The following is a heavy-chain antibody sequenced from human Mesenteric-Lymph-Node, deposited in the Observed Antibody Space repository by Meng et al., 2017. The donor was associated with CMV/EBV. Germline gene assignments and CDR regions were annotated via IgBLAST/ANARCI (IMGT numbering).Heavy chain of an antibody. CDR3: ARESMSGFRWASDY. J-gene: IGHJ4*02. Sequence: SETLSLTCTVSGGSISRGGYYWSWIRQHPGKGLEWIGYIFHSGSTYYNPSLKSRVVISQDTSKNQFSLNLSSVTAADTAVYYCARESMSGFRWASDYWGQGILVTVSS. D-gene: IGHD3-3*01. CDR2: IFHSGST. V-gene: IGHV4-31*03. CDR1: GGSISRGGYY.